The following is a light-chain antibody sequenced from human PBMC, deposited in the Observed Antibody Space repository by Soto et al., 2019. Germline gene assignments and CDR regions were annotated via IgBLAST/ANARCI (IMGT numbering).Light chain of an antibody. Sequence: QSVLTQPPSVSVAPGQRGTISCTGSSSNLGAGYDVHWYQQLPGTAPKLLIYGNTNRPSGVPDRFSGSKSGTSASLAITGLQAEDEADYYCQSYDSSLGANYVFGTGTKVTVL. V-gene: IGLV1-40*01. CDR3: QSYDSSLGANYV. CDR2: GNT. J-gene: IGLJ1*01. CDR1: SSNLGAGYD.